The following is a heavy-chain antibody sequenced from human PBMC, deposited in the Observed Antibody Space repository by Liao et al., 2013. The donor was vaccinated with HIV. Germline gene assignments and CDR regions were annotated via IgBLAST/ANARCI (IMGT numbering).Heavy chain of an antibody. D-gene: IGHD5-18*01. J-gene: IGHJ4*02. CDR1: GGSIRSYS. V-gene: IGHV4-4*07. CDR3: VTLDTAVDRFDS. Sequence: QVQLQESGPGLVKPSETLSLTCTVSGGSIRSYSWSWIRQPAGKGLEWIGRIYTDGSTYYNPSLQSRVTISVDTSKNQFSLKLSSVTAADTAVYYCVTLDTAVDRFDSWGRGNPGHRLL. CDR2: IYTDGST.